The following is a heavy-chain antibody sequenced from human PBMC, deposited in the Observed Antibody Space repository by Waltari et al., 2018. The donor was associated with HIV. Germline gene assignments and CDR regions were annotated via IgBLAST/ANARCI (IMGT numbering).Heavy chain of an antibody. V-gene: IGHV5-51*01. J-gene: IGHJ4*02. D-gene: IGHD3-22*01. CDR2: IYPGDSET. CDR3: ARQYYYDSDGYLGDLGY. CDR1: GYSLTDSW. Sequence: EVQLVQSGAEVKKPGESLKISCEASGYSLTDSWIAWVRQRPGKGLEWMGIIYPGDSETRYSPSVHGQVTISVDKSINTAYVQWRSLKASDTAMYYCARQYYYDSDGYLGDLGYWGQGTLVTVSS.